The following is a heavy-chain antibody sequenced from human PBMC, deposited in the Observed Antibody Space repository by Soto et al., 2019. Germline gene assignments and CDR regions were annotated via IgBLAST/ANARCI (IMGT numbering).Heavy chain of an antibody. CDR3: ARAGAAAGWFDP. D-gene: IGHD6-13*01. Sequence: SETLSLTCAVSGGSISRSNWWSWVRQPPGKGLEWIGEIYHSGSTNYNPSLKSRVTISVDKSKNQFSLKLSSVTAADTAVYYCARAGAAAGWFDPWGQGTLVTVSS. CDR1: GGSISRSNW. J-gene: IGHJ5*02. CDR2: IYHSGST. V-gene: IGHV4-4*02.